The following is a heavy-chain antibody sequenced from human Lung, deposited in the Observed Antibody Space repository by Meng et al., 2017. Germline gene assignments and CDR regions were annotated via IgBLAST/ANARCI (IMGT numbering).Heavy chain of an antibody. Sequence: GASLKISCAASEFIFSIYSLNWVRQAPGKGLEWVSSISSSSTYIYYADSVKGRFTISRNNAKNSLSLQMNSLRAEDTAVYYCARDSSVTTYGIDYWGQGTLVTVSS. D-gene: IGHD4-17*01. CDR1: EFIFSIYS. J-gene: IGHJ4*02. V-gene: IGHV3-21*01. CDR3: ARDSSVTTYGIDY. CDR2: ISSSSTYI.